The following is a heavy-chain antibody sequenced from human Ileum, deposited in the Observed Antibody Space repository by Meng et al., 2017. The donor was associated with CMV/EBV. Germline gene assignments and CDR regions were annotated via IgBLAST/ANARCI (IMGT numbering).Heavy chain of an antibody. D-gene: IGHD2-15*01. J-gene: IGHJ4*02. CDR3: AGDGRGVIDATPDY. Sequence: ASGFRVTDGRINGVRKWRGKGLEWVAVFWYDGNNTYCADSNKGRFSISRDNFNNTLYQHMNNMRAEDAATNDGAGDGRGVIDATPDYWGQGTLVTVSS. CDR1: GFRVTDGR. V-gene: IGHV3-33*01. CDR2: FWYDGNNT.